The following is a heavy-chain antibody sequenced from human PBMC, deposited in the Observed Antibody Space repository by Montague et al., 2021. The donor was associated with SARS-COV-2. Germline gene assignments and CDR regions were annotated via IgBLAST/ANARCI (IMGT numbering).Heavy chain of an antibody. Sequence: SQTLSLTCTVSGGSISNFYWTWIRSPPGKGLDWIGSIPYTGSTNYNPSLKSRVAISLDTSKNQFSLKLTSVTAADTAFYYCSRINPTGVDFWGQGTLVTASS. J-gene: IGHJ4*02. D-gene: IGHD1-14*01. V-gene: IGHV4-59*12. CDR1: GGSISNFY. CDR2: IPYTGST. CDR3: SRINPTGVDF.